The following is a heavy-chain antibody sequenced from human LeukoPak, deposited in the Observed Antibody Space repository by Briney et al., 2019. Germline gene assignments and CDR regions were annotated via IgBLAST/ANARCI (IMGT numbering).Heavy chain of an antibody. CDR1: GYTLTELS. J-gene: IGHJ3*02. D-gene: IGHD3-16*01. V-gene: IGHV1-24*01. Sequence: ASVKVSCKVSGYTLTELSMHWVRQAPGKGLEWMGGFDPEDGETIYAQKFQGRVTMTEDTSTDTAYMELSSLRSEDTAVYYCAKVLPANDYVWGSYGAFDIWGQGTMVTVSS. CDR3: AKVLPANDYVWGSYGAFDI. CDR2: FDPEDGET.